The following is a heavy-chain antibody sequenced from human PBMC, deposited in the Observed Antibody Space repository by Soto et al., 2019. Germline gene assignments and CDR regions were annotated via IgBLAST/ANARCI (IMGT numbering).Heavy chain of an antibody. D-gene: IGHD3-16*01. CDR2: INPNSGGT. CDR3: ARGTGERATSHFDY. V-gene: IGHV1-2*04. Sequence: QVQLVQSGAEVKKPGASVKVSCKASGYTFTGYYMHWVRQAPGQGLEWMGWINPNSGGTNYAQKLQGWVTMPRDTSISTAYMELSRRRSDDTAVYYCARGTGERATSHFDYWGQGTLVTVSS. J-gene: IGHJ4*02. CDR1: GYTFTGYY.